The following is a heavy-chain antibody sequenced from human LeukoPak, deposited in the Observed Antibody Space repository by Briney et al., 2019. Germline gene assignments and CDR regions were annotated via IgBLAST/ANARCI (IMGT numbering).Heavy chain of an antibody. V-gene: IGHV3-7*01. Sequence: GGSLRLSCAASGFTSSSYWMSWVRQAPGKGLEWVANIKQDGSEKYYVDSVKGRFTISRDNAKNLLYLQMNSLRAEDTAVYYCARDLHYMDVWGKGTTVTVSS. CDR3: ARDLHYMDV. J-gene: IGHJ6*03. CDR2: IKQDGSEK. CDR1: GFTSSSYW.